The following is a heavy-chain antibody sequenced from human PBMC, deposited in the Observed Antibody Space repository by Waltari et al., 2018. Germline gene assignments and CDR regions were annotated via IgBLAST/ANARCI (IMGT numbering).Heavy chain of an antibody. D-gene: IGHD1-26*01. V-gene: IGHV4-38-2*01. CDR2: IYPSGTT. CDR1: GYPIGSGYY. Sequence: QVQLQESVQGLGTPAETLTLTCAVSGYPIGSGYYWGWFGQPPGKGLEWIGSIYPSGTTYYSPSIKSGVTISVDTSKNQSSLKVTSLTAADTAIYYCARGSFDSDSYFDVWGRGTLVTVSS. J-gene: IGHJ2*01. CDR3: ARGSFDSDSYFDV.